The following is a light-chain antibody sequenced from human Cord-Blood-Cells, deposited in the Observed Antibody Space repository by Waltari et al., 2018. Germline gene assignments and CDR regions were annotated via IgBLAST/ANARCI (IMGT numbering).Light chain of an antibody. Sequence: DIQMTHSPSSLAASVGDRDTITCQASQDISNYLNWYQQKPGKAPKLLIYYASNLETGVPSRFSGSGSGTDFTFTISSLQPEDIATYYCQQYDNLPYTFGQGTKLEIK. J-gene: IGKJ2*01. CDR1: QDISNY. V-gene: IGKV1-33*01. CDR2: YAS. CDR3: QQYDNLPYT.